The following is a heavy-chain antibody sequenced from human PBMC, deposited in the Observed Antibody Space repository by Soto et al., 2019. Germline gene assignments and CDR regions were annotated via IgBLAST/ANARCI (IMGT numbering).Heavy chain of an antibody. CDR1: GYVFSSYG. CDR2: IRAYSSST. Sequence: EASVKVSCKASGYVFSSYGVAWVRQAPGQGLEWMGWIRAYSSSTDYAQNLQGRVTMTTDTSTSTAYMELRSLRSDDTAVYYCARCSYGSGTYYNFDYWGQGTLVTVSS. CDR3: ARCSYGSGTYYNFDY. J-gene: IGHJ4*02. V-gene: IGHV1-18*01. D-gene: IGHD3-10*01.